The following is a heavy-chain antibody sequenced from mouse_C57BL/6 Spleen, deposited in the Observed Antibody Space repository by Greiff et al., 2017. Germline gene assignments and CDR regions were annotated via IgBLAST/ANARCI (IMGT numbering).Heavy chain of an antibody. J-gene: IGHJ2*01. CDR3: TRRDYDGYYPDY. Sequence: QVQLQQSGAELVRPGASVTLSCKASGYTFTDYEMHWVKQTPVHGLEWIGAIDPETGGTAYNQKFKGKAILTADKSSSTAYMELRSLTSEDSAVYYCTRRDYDGYYPDYWGQGTTRTVSS. V-gene: IGHV1-15*01. CDR1: GYTFTDYE. D-gene: IGHD2-3*01. CDR2: IDPETGGT.